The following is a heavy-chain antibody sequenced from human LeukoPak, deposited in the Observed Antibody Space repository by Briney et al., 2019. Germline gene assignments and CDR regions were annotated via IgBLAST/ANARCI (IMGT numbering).Heavy chain of an antibody. V-gene: IGHV1-24*01. Sequence: GASVKVSCKVSGYTLTELSMHWVRQAPGKGREWMGGFDPEDGETIYAQKFQGRVTMTEDTSTDTAYMELSSLRSEDTAVYYCAADSITPLSVPFDYWGQGTLVTVSS. CDR3: AADSITPLSVPFDY. CDR2: FDPEDGET. D-gene: IGHD3-3*01. CDR1: GYTLTELS. J-gene: IGHJ4*02.